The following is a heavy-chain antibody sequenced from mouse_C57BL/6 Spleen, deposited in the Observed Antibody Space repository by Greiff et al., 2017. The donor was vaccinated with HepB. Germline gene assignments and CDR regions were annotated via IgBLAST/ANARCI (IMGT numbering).Heavy chain of an antibody. V-gene: IGHV14-2*01. Sequence: VQLKQSGAELVKPGASVKLSCTASGFNIKDYYMHWVKQRTEQGLEWIGRIDPEDGETKYAPKFQGKATITADTSSNTAYLQLSSLTSEDTAVYYWARRDLFITTAHWYFDVWGTGTTVTVSS. CDR3: ARRDLFITTAHWYFDV. CDR1: GFNIKDYY. D-gene: IGHD1-1*01. CDR2: IDPEDGET. J-gene: IGHJ1*03.